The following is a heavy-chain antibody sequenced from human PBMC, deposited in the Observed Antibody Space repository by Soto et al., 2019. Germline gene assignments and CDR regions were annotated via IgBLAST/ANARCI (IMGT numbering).Heavy chain of an antibody. J-gene: IGHJ5*02. CDR1: GDSITSGGYY. CDR3: ARDLRGGGSGRFDP. V-gene: IGHV4-31*03. D-gene: IGHD3-16*01. CDR2: IYYSGVT. Sequence: QVQLQESGPGLVKPSQTLSLTCTVSGDSITSGGYYWTWIRQHPGKGLEWIGYIYYSGVTYYNPSLKSRVTISVDTSKNQFSLKLSSVTAADTAMYYCARDLRGGGSGRFDPWGQGTLVTVSS.